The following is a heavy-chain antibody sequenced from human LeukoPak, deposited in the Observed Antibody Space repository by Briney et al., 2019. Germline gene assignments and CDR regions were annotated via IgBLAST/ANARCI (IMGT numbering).Heavy chain of an antibody. CDR3: AREPYGDYRYWYFDL. Sequence: SQTLSLTCTVSGGSISSGGYYWSWIRQPPGKGLEWIGEINHSGSTNYNPSLKSRVTISVDTSKNQFSLKLSSVTAADTAVYYCAREPYGDYRYWYFDLWGRGTLVTVSS. CDR1: GGSISSGGYY. D-gene: IGHD4-17*01. V-gene: IGHV4-30-2*01. J-gene: IGHJ2*01. CDR2: INHSGST.